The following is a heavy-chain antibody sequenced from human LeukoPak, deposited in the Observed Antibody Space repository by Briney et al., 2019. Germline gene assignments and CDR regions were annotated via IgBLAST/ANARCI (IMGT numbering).Heavy chain of an antibody. D-gene: IGHD2-2*02. CDR2: INHSGST. V-gene: IGHV4-34*01. J-gene: IGHJ6*03. CDR1: GGSFSGYY. CDR3: ARARGYCSSTSCYTGGYYYYYMDV. Sequence: SETLSLTCAVYGGSFSGYYWSWIRQPPGKGLEWIGEINHSGSTNYNPSLKSRVTISVDTSKNQFSLKLSSVTAADTAVYYCARARGYCSSTSCYTGGYYYYYMDVWGKGTTVTVSS.